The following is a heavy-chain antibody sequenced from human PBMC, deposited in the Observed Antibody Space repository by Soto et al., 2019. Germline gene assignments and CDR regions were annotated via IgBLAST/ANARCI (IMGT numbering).Heavy chain of an antibody. Sequence: VQLVESGGGVVRPGRSLRLTCAASGFTFRNYGMHWVSQAPGKGLEWVAVISHDGSDKYYADSMKGRFIISRDNSENTLFRNMNSLKPEDTAVYYCAKENQHLVHDYWGQGTLVTVSS. CDR1: GFTFRNYG. CDR2: ISHDGSDK. J-gene: IGHJ4*02. V-gene: IGHV3-30*18. CDR3: AKENQHLVHDY. D-gene: IGHD6-13*01.